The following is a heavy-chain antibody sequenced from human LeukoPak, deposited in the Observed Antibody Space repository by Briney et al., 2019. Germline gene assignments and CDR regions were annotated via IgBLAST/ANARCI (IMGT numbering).Heavy chain of an antibody. J-gene: IGHJ6*03. D-gene: IGHD2-2*01. CDR3: AREVVPAASYYYYYYMDV. CDR1: GYTFTSYG. V-gene: IGHV1-18*01. Sequence: GASVKVSCKASGYTFTSYGISWVRQAPGQGLEWMGWISAYNGNTNYAQKLQGRVTMTTDTSTSTAYMELRSLRSDDTAVYYCAREVVPAASYYYYYYMDVWGKGTTVTVSS. CDR2: ISAYNGNT.